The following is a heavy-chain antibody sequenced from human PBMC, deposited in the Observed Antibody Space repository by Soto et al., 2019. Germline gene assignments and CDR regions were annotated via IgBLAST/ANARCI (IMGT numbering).Heavy chain of an antibody. Sequence: EVQLVESGGGLVQPGGSLRLSCAASGFTVSSNYMSWVRQAPGKGPEWVSVIFTGGSTYYADSVKGRFTISRHSSMNTVYLQMDSLRAEDTAVYYCARDRQSSGWLDAFDIWGQGTMVTVSS. V-gene: IGHV3-53*04. CDR3: ARDRQSSGWLDAFDI. J-gene: IGHJ3*02. CDR1: GFTVSSNY. CDR2: IFTGGST. D-gene: IGHD6-19*01.